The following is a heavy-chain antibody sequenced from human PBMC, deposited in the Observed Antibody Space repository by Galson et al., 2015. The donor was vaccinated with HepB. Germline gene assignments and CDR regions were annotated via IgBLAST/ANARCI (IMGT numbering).Heavy chain of an antibody. CDR2: INPGNSKT. D-gene: IGHD4-17*01. V-gene: IGHV1-3*01. CDR3: AIYGDYGGRRYDY. Sequence: SVKVSCKASGYTFTQFAVQWVRQAPGPRPEWMGWINPGNSKTKYSQRLQDRVTLSRDASANIAYMELRSLRIEDTALYFCAIYGDYGGRRYDYWGQGTLLTVSS. J-gene: IGHJ4*02. CDR1: GYTFTQFA.